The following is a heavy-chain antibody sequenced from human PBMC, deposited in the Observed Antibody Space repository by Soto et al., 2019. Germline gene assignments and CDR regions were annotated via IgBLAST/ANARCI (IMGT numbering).Heavy chain of an antibody. V-gene: IGHV3-23*01. CDR2: ISGGGGDT. J-gene: IGHJ6*02. D-gene: IGHD6-19*01. Sequence: PGGSLRLSCAASGFTFSAYAMSWVRQAPGKGLQWVSAISGGGGDTYYADSVKGRFTISRDNSKNTLYLLMHSLRAEDTAVYYCAKGGTSSGPYYYGLDAWGQGTTVTVSS. CDR3: AKGGTSSGPYYYGLDA. CDR1: GFTFSAYA.